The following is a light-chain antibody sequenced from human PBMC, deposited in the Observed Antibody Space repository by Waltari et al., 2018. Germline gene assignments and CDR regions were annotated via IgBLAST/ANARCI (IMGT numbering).Light chain of an antibody. CDR1: SSNIGNNY. CDR3: GTWDSSLSGAV. J-gene: IGLJ7*01. Sequence: QSVLTQPPSVSAAPGQRVTISCSGGSSNIGNNYVSWYRQFPGTAPKLLIYEDRERPSGIPGRFSGSKSGTSATLDITGLQAGDEADYYCGTWDSSLSGAVFGGDTHLTVL. CDR2: EDR. V-gene: IGLV1-51*02.